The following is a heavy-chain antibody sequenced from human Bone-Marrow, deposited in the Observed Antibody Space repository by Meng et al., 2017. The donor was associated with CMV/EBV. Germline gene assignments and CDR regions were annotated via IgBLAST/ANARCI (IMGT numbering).Heavy chain of an antibody. J-gene: IGHJ6*02. CDR2: TYYRSKWYN. D-gene: IGHD5-12*01. CDR1: GDSVSSNSSA. CDR3: ARGLVDIVATSPGVYYYYYGMDV. Sequence: SETLSLTCALSGDSVSSNSSAWNWIRQSPSRGLEWLGRTYYRSKWYNDYAVSVKSRITINPDTSKNQFSLQLNSVTPEDTAVYYCARGLVDIVATSPGVYYYYYGMDVWGQGTTVTVSS. V-gene: IGHV6-1*01.